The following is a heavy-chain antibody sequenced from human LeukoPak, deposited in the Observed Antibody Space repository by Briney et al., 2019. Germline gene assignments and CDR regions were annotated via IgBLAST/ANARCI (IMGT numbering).Heavy chain of an antibody. CDR2: INPNSGGT. Sequence: GASVKVSCKASGYTFTGYYMHWVRQAPGQGLEWMGWINPNSGGTNYAQKFQGRVTMTRDTSISTAYMELSRLRSDDTAVYYCARDRTRSYSSGWPTRNGMLPDYWGQGTLVTVSS. V-gene: IGHV1-2*02. CDR1: GYTFTGYY. CDR3: ARDRTRSYSSGWPTRNGMLPDY. J-gene: IGHJ4*02. D-gene: IGHD6-19*01.